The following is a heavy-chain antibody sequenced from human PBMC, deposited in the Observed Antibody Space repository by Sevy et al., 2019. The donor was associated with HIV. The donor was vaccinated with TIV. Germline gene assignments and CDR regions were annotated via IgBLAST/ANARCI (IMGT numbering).Heavy chain of an antibody. CDR2: IRSKANSYAT. Sequence: GGSLRLSCAASGFTFSGSAMHWVRQASGKGLEWVGRIRSKANSYATAYAASGKGRFTISRDDSKNTAYLQMNSLKTEDTSVYYCTSLLYDILTGYPADYWGQGTLVTVSS. V-gene: IGHV3-73*01. J-gene: IGHJ4*02. CDR1: GFTFSGSA. CDR3: TSLLYDILTGYPADY. D-gene: IGHD3-9*01.